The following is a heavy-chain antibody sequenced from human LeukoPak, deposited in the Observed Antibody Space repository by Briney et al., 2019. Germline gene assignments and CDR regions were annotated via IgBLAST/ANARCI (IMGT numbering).Heavy chain of an antibody. D-gene: IGHD6-13*01. CDR1: GGTFSSYA. Sequence: ASVKVSCKASGGTFSSYAISWVRQAPGQGLEWMGGIIPIFGTANYAQKFQGRVTITADESTSTAYMELSSLRSEDTAVYYCAREVDVGGIAAAGTDYWGRGTLVTVSS. V-gene: IGHV1-69*13. J-gene: IGHJ4*02. CDR3: AREVDVGGIAAAGTDY. CDR2: IIPIFGTA.